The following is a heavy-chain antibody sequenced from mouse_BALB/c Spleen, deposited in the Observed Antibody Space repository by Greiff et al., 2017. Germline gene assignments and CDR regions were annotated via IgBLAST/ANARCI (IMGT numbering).Heavy chain of an antibody. CDR1: GYSFTGYY. D-gene: IGHD2-4*01. CDR2: INPYNGAT. V-gene: IGHV1-31*01. J-gene: IGHJ4*01. Sequence: EVQLQQSGPELVKPGASVKISCKASGYSFTGYYMHWVKQSHVKSLEWIGRINPYNGATSYNQNFKDKASLTVDKSSSTAYMELHSLTSEDSAVYYCARGDGDYDGEFDDYAMDYWGQGTSVTVSS. CDR3: ARGDGDYDGEFDDYAMDY.